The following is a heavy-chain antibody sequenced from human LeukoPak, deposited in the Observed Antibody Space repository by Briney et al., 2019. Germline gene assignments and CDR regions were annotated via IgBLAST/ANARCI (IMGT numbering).Heavy chain of an antibody. CDR1: GFTFSDYY. Sequence: GGSLRLSCAASGFTFSDYYMSWIRQAPGKGLEWVSYISSSGSTIYYADSVKGRFTISRDNAKNSLYLQMNSLRAEDTAVYYCARVRGYYYDSSGSWTYYFDYWGQGTLVTVSP. CDR3: ARVRGYYYDSSGSWTYYFDY. D-gene: IGHD3-22*01. J-gene: IGHJ4*02. CDR2: ISSSGSTI. V-gene: IGHV3-11*04.